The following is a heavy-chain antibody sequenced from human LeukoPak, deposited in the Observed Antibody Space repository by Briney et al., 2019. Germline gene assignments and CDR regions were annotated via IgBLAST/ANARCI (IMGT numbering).Heavy chain of an antibody. V-gene: IGHV4-4*02. Sequence: NPGGSLRLSCAATGFTFSSYEMNWVRQAPGKGLEWIGEIYHSGSTNYNPSLKSRVTISVDKSKNQFSLKLSSVTAADTAVYYCATEVFGVGPYDPWGQGTLVTVSS. CDR2: IYHSGST. CDR1: GFTFSSYEM. J-gene: IGHJ5*02. CDR3: ATEVFGVGPYDP. D-gene: IGHD3-10*02.